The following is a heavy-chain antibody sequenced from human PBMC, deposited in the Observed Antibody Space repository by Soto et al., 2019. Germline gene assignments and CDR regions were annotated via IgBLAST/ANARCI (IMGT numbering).Heavy chain of an antibody. D-gene: IGHD6-13*01. CDR3: ARHPERIAQIGWFDP. CDR2: ISSSSSTI. CDR1: GFTFSSYV. Sequence: GGSLRLSCAASGFTFSSYVMSWFRQAPGKGLEWVSYISSSSSTIYYADSVKGRFTISRDNAKNSLYLQMNSLRAEDTAVYYCARHPERIAQIGWFDPWGQGTLVTVSS. V-gene: IGHV3-48*01. J-gene: IGHJ5*02.